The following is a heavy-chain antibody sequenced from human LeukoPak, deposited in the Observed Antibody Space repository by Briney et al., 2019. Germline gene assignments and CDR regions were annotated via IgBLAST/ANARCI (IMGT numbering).Heavy chain of an antibody. CDR1: GYSFTKYV. V-gene: IGHV1-18*01. D-gene: IGHD3-3*01. CDR3: ARFLITIFGVGDYYYYYYMDV. J-gene: IGHJ6*03. CDR2: ISAYNGNT. Sequence: ASVKVSCKASGYSFTKYVVNWVRQAPGQGLEWMGWISAYNGNTNYAQKLQGRVTMTTDTSTSTAYMELRSLRSDDTAVYYCARFLITIFGVGDYYYYYYMDVWGKGTTVTVSS.